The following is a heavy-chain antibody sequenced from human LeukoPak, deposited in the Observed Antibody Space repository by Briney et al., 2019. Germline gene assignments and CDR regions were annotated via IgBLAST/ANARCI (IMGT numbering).Heavy chain of an antibody. D-gene: IGHD3-10*01. V-gene: IGHV3-30-3*01. Sequence: QPGGSLRLSCAASGFTFSRYWMHWVRQAPGKGLEWVAVISYDGSNKYYADSVKGRFTISRDNSKNTLYLQMNSLRAEDTAVYYCARGYGSGSLDYWGQGTLVTVSS. CDR2: ISYDGSNK. CDR3: ARGYGSGSLDY. J-gene: IGHJ4*02. CDR1: GFTFSRYW.